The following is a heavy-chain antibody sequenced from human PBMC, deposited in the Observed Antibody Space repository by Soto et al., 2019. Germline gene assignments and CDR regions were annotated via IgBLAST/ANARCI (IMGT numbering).Heavy chain of an antibody. D-gene: IGHD1-1*01. CDR1: GFTFSSYG. CDR2: IWFDGSNK. J-gene: IGHJ4*02. Sequence: QVQLVDSGGGVVQPGRSLRLSCVASGFTFSSYGMHWVRQAPGKGLEWVALIWFDGSNKYYADSVKGRFTISRDNSKNTLCLQMDSLRVEDTAVYYCAKEDIRTTTSGSPVGRWGQGTLVTVFS. CDR3: AKEDIRTTTSGSPVGR. V-gene: IGHV3-33*06.